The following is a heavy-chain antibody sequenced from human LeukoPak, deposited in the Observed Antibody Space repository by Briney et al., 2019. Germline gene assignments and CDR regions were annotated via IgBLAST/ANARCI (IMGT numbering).Heavy chain of an antibody. CDR2: IYYTGST. CDR1: GGSISSSY. D-gene: IGHD3-10*01. J-gene: IGHJ4*02. Sequence: SETLSLTCTVSGGSISSSYWSWIRQPPWKGLEWIGYIYYTGSTTYNPSLKSRVTISVDTSKNQFSLELRSVTAADTAVYYCATYYGSGSYFDYWGQGTLVTVSS. CDR3: ATYYGSGSYFDY. V-gene: IGHV4-59*08.